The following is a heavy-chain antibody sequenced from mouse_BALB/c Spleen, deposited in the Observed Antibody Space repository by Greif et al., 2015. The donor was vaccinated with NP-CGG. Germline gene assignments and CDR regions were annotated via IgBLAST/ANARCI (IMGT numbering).Heavy chain of an antibody. CDR1: GYIFTDYY. CDR2: IYPGSGNT. Sequence: QVQLKESGPELVKPGASVKISCKASGYIFTDYYINWVKQKPGQGLEWIGWIYPGSGNTKYNEKFKGKATLTVDTSSSTAYMQLSSLTSEDTAVYFCARRTGTEAMDYWGQGTSVTVSS. J-gene: IGHJ4*01. D-gene: IGHD4-1*01. CDR3: ARRTGTEAMDY. V-gene: IGHV1-84*02.